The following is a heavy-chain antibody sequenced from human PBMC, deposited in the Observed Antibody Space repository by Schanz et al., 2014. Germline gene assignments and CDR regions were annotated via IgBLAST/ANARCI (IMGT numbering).Heavy chain of an antibody. J-gene: IGHJ4*02. Sequence: EVQLVESGGGLVQPGGSLGLSCAASGFSFGAYAMHWVRQAPGKGLEWVSGITRDSGETYYAESVKGRFTISRDNAKNSLYLQMNSLRAEDTALYYCAQDPGGYSYALWGQGTLVTVSS. D-gene: IGHD5-18*01. CDR1: GFSFGAYA. CDR2: ITRDSGET. CDR3: AQDPGGYSYAL. V-gene: IGHV3-9*01.